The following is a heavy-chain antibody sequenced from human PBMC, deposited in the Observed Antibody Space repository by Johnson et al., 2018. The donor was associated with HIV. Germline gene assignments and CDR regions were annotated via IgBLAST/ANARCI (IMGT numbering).Heavy chain of an antibody. V-gene: IGHV3-7*05. D-gene: IGHD1-14*01. CDR2: INQYGNEK. J-gene: IGHJ3*02. CDR1: GFTFNSYW. CDR3: ARDPDLDAFDI. Sequence: VQLVESGGGLVQPGGSLRLSCAASGFTFNSYWMTWVRQAPGKGLEWVANINQYGNEKYFVDSVKGRFTISRDNAKNSLYLQMNSLRAEDTAVYYCARDPDLDAFDIWGQGTMVTVSS.